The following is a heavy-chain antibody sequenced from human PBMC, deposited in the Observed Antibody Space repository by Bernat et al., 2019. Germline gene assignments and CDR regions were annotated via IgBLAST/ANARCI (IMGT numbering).Heavy chain of an antibody. CDR3: AKVLPGGYGSGSDAFDI. V-gene: IGHV3-9*01. Sequence: EVQLVESGGGLVQPGRSLRLSCAASGFTFDDYAMHWVRQAPGKGLEWVSGISWNSGSIGYADSVKGRFTISRDSAKKSLYLQMNSLRAEDTALYYCAKVLPGGYGSGSDAFDIWGQGTTVTVSS. CDR1: GFTFDDYA. D-gene: IGHD3-10*01. CDR2: ISWNSGSI. J-gene: IGHJ3*02.